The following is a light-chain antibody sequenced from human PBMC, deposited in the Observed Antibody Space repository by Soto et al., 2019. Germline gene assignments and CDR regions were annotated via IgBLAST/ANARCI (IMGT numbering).Light chain of an antibody. Sequence: DIQLTQSPSTLSASVGDRVTIPCRASQSISSWLAWYQQKPGKATKFLIYKTSNLESGVPSRFSGSGSGTEFTLTISILQPDDFATYYCQYYNNYCWTFGQGTKVEIK. J-gene: IGKJ1*01. CDR3: QYYNNYCWT. V-gene: IGKV1-5*03. CDR1: QSISSW. CDR2: KTS.